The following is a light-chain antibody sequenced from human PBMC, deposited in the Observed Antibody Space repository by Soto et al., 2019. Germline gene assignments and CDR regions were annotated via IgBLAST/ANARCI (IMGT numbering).Light chain of an antibody. J-gene: IGKJ4*01. Sequence: DIHITQSPSSLSASVGDRVTITCQASQDISNYLNWYQQKPGKAPKLLIYDASNLETGVPSRFSGSGSGTDFTFTISSLQPEDIATYYCQQYDNLPLTFGGGTKVDI. V-gene: IGKV1-33*01. CDR2: DAS. CDR3: QQYDNLPLT. CDR1: QDISNY.